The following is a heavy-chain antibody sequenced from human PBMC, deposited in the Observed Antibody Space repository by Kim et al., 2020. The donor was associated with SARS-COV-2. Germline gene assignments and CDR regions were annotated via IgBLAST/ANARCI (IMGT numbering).Heavy chain of an antibody. CDR3: ARDTQTYFGGVIAKQHAGDY. J-gene: IGHJ4*02. CDR2: ISAYNGNT. CDR1: GYTFTSYG. Sequence: ASVKVSCKASGYTFTSYGISWVRQAPGQGLEWMGWISAYNGNTNYAQKLQGRVTMTTDTSTSTAYMELRSLRSDDTAVYYCARDTQTYFGGVIAKQHAGDYWGQGTLVTVSS. D-gene: IGHD3-16*02. V-gene: IGHV1-18*04.